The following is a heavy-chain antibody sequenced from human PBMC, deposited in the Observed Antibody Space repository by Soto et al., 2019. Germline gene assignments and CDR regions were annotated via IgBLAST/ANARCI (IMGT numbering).Heavy chain of an antibody. CDR1: GGSFSGYY. CDR2: INHSGST. V-gene: IGHV4-34*01. CDR3: GRGLANYYYYMDV. Sequence: SETLSLTCAVYGGSFSGYYWSWIRQPPGKGLEWIGEINHSGSTNYNPSLKSRVTISVDTSKNQFSLKLSSVTAADTAVYYCGRGLANYYYYMDVWGKGTTVTVSS. J-gene: IGHJ6*03.